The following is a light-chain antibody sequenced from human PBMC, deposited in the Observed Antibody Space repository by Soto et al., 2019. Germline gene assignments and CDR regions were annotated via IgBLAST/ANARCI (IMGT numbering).Light chain of an antibody. Sequence: QSARTQPASVSGSPGQSITISCTGTSSDVGGYNYVSWYQHHPGKAPKLMIYEVSNRPSGVSNRFSGSKSGNTASLTISGLQPEDEADYYCSSYTSSSTPVVFGGGTKLTVL. J-gene: IGLJ2*01. V-gene: IGLV2-14*01. CDR1: SSDVGGYNY. CDR2: EVS. CDR3: SSYTSSSTPVV.